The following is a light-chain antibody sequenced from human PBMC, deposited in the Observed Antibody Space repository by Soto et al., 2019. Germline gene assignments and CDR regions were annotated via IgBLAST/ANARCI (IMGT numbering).Light chain of an antibody. CDR2: GAS. V-gene: IGKV3-15*01. CDR3: QQYNSRPPLT. CDR1: QSVSSN. Sequence: EIVMTQSPATLSVSPGERATLSCRASQSVSSNLAWYQQKPGQAPRLLIYGASTRATGIPARFSGSGSGTELTLAISSLQSEDLAVYYCQQYNSRPPLTFGGGTKVEIK. J-gene: IGKJ4*01.